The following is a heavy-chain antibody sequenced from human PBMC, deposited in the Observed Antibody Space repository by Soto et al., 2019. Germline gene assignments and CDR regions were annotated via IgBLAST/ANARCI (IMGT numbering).Heavy chain of an antibody. CDR1: GFSFRDYD. CDR3: ARAYLGRLPRRADYYYAMDV. CDR2: LGAADDP. V-gene: IGHV3-13*05. J-gene: IGHJ6*02. Sequence: EVQLVESGGGSVQPGESLRLSCAASGFSFRDYDMHWVRQGTGKGLEWVSGLGAADDPYYVASVKGRFSVSRDNAQSSLYLQMDNLRVDDTAVYFCARAYLGRLPRRADYYYAMDVWGRGTTVTVSS. D-gene: IGHD2-15*01.